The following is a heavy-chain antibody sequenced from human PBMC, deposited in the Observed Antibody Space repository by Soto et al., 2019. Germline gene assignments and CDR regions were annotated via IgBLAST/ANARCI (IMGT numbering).Heavy chain of an antibody. J-gene: IGHJ6*02. CDR2: INGDGASL. CDR3: ASECSLGLDV. D-gene: IGHD3-10*02. Sequence: EVRLEEAGGGFVQPGGSLRVSCSGSGFIFSSFWMHWVRQGPGKGLEWVSRINGDGASLAYADSVKGRFSISRDNVKNTLDLQMNSLGADGTAVYFCASECSLGLDVWGRVTTVTVSS. CDR1: GFIFSSFW. V-gene: IGHV3-74*03.